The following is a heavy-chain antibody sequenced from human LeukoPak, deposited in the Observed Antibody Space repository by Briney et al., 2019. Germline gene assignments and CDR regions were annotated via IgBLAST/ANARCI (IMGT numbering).Heavy chain of an antibody. J-gene: IGHJ4*02. CDR3: ARVRWGGLYYFDY. D-gene: IGHD3-16*01. V-gene: IGHV3-74*01. Sequence: PGGSPRLSCAASGFTFSSYWMHWVRQAPGKGLVGVSRINNDGRSTNYADSVKGRFTISRDNAKNTLYLQMNSLRAEDTAVYYCARVRWGGLYYFDYWGQGTLVTVSS. CDR1: GFTFSSYW. CDR2: INNDGRST.